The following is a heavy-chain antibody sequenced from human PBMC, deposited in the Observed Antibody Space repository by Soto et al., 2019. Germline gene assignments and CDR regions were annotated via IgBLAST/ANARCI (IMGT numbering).Heavy chain of an antibody. Sequence: EVPLVESGGGLIQPGGSLRLSCAASGFTVSINYMSWVRQAPWKGLEWVSVIYSGGSTYYSDSVKGRFTISRDNSKNKMYLQLHSLRDEDTSVYYCASRAQYCDSSGYSSSFDYWGQGNLVTVS. V-gene: IGHV3-53*01. J-gene: IGHJ4*02. D-gene: IGHD3-22*01. CDR2: IYSGGST. CDR1: GFTVSINY. CDR3: ASRAQYCDSSGYSSSFDY.